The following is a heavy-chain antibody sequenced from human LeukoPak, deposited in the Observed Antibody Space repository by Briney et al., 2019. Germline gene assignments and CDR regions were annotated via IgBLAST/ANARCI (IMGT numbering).Heavy chain of an antibody. D-gene: IGHD6-19*01. CDR3: ARDRGSSGWYYFDY. CDR2: INPSGGST. V-gene: IGHV1-46*01. J-gene: IGHJ4*02. CDR1: GYTFTNYY. Sequence: ASVKVSCKASGYTFTNYYIHWVRRAPEQGPEWMGLINPSGGSTSYAQKFQGRVTMTRDTSTSTVYMELSSLRSEDTAVYYCARDRGSSGWYYFDYWGQGTLVTVSS.